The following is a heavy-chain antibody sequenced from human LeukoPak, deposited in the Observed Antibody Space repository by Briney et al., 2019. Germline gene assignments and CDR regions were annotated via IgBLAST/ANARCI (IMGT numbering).Heavy chain of an antibody. CDR1: GGSFSGYF. V-gene: IGHV4-34*01. Sequence: SETLSLTCAVDGGSFSGYFWSWIRQPPGKGLEWIGDINNSRGTNYNPSLKSRVTISEDTSERQFSLHLTSVTAADTAVYYCARRDPRHCGSINCYVIFDTWGQGTLVTVSS. CDR2: INNSRGT. D-gene: IGHD2-21*01. J-gene: IGHJ4*02. CDR3: ARRDPRHCGSINCYVIFDT.